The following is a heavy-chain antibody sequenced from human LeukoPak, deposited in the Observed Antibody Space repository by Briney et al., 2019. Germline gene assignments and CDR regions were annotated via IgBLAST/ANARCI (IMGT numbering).Heavy chain of an antibody. Sequence: ASVKVSCTASGYTFTSYYMHWVRQAPGQGLEWMGIINPSGGSTSYAQKFQGRVTMTRDTSTSTIYMELSSLRSEDTAVYYCARVGSGDYFDYWGQGTLVTVSS. V-gene: IGHV1-46*01. CDR1: GYTFTSYY. CDR3: ARVGSGDYFDY. D-gene: IGHD6-19*01. J-gene: IGHJ4*02. CDR2: INPSGGST.